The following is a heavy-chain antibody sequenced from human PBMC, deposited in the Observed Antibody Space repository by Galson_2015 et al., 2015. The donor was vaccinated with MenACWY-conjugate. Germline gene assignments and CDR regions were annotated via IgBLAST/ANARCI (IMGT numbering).Heavy chain of an antibody. J-gene: IGHJ6*02. Sequence: EVKRPGESLKISCKGSGYTFTTYWIGWVRQLPGKGLEWMGLISPGDSETRYSPAFQGQVTISADKSISTAYVQWDSLQASDTAMYYCARHPPGGRGMDVWGQGTTVTVSS. CDR1: GYTFTTYW. CDR2: ISPGDSET. D-gene: IGHD1-26*01. V-gene: IGHV5-51*01. CDR3: ARHPPGGRGMDV.